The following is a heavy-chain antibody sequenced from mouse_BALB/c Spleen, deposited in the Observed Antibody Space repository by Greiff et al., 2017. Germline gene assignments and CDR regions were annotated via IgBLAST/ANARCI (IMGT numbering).Heavy chain of an antibody. CDR2: ISSGGSYT. Sequence: EVKLQESGGGLVKPGGSLKLSCAASGFTFSSYAMSWVRQTPEKRLEWVATISSGGSYTYYPDSVKGRFTISRDNAKNTLYLQMSSLRSEDTAMYYCARQGNGYYEAWFAYWGQGTLVTVSA. J-gene: IGHJ3*01. CDR1: GFTFSSYA. V-gene: IGHV5-9-3*01. D-gene: IGHD2-3*01. CDR3: ARQGNGYYEAWFAY.